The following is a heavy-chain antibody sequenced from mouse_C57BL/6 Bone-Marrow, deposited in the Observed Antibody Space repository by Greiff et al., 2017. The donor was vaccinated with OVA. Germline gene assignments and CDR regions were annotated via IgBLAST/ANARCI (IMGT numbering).Heavy chain of an antibody. CDR1: GYAFTNYL. Sequence: QVQLKQSGAELVRPGTSVKVSCKASGYAFTNYLIEWVKQRPGQGLEWIGVINPGSGGTNYNEKFKGKATLTADKSSSTAYMQLSSLTSEDSAVYFCARKGWFRGAMDYWGQGTSVTVSS. CDR2: INPGSGGT. V-gene: IGHV1-54*01. D-gene: IGHD2-3*01. CDR3: ARKGWFRGAMDY. J-gene: IGHJ4*01.